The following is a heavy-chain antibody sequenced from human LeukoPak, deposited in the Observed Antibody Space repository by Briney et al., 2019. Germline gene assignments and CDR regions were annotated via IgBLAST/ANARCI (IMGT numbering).Heavy chain of an antibody. CDR2: ISASGTSI. V-gene: IGHV3-11*01. Sequence: GGSLRLSCAGSGFTFSDYFLTWIRQAPGKGLEWVSGISASGTSIYYADSVKGRFTISRDNAKNSLFLQMNSLRADDTAVYYCAREGIAARPGYYYYYMDVWGKGTTVTVSS. J-gene: IGHJ6*03. CDR3: AREGIAARPGYYYYYMDV. D-gene: IGHD6-6*01. CDR1: GFTFSDYF.